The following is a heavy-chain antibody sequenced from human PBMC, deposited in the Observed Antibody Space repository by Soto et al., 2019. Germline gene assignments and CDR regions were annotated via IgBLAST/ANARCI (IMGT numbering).Heavy chain of an antibody. D-gene: IGHD3-9*01. CDR2: ISGSGGST. CDR3: AKSPNGLRYFDWLLYEGYFDY. CDR1: GFTFSSYA. J-gene: IGHJ4*02. V-gene: IGHV3-23*01. Sequence: GCLKISCAASGFTFSSYAMSWVRKAPGKGLEWVSAISGSGGSTYYADSVKGRFTISRDNSKNTLYLQMNSLRAEDTAVYYCAKSPNGLRYFDWLLYEGYFDYWGQGTLVTVSS.